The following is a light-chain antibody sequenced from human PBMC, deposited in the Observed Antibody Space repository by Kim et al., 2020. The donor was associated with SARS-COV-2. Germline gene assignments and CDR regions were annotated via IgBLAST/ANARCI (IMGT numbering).Light chain of an antibody. CDR1: QDISSY. CDR3: QQYYTYPRT. J-gene: IGKJ1*01. V-gene: IGKV1-8*01. CDR2: AAS. Sequence: ASTGDRVTITCRASQDISSYLAWYQQKPGKAPELLIYAASTLKRGVPSRFSGSGSGTDFTLTISCLQSEDFATYSCQQYYTYPRTFGQGTKVDIK.